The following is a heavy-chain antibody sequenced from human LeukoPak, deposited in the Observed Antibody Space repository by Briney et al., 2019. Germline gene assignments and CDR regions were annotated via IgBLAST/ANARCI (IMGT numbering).Heavy chain of an antibody. V-gene: IGHV3-7*01. CDR2: IKQDGSEK. J-gene: IGHJ6*02. CDR1: GFTFSSYW. CDR3: ARDHGIAVAGYYYYYGMDV. Sequence: GGSLRLSCAASGFTFSSYWMSWVRQAPGKGLEWVANIKQDGSEKYYVDSVKGRFTISRDNAKNSLYLQMNSLRAEDTAVYYCARDHGIAVAGYYYYYGMDVWGQETTVTVSS. D-gene: IGHD6-19*01.